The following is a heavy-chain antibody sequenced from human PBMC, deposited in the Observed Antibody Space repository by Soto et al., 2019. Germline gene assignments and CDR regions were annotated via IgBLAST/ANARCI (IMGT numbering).Heavy chain of an antibody. V-gene: IGHV5-51*01. D-gene: IGHD3-22*01. J-gene: IGHJ6*02. Sequence: GESLKISCKGSGYSFTSYWIGWVRQMPGKGLEWMGIIYPGDSDTRYSPSFQGQVTISADKSISTAYLQWSSLKASDTATYYCARLATYDSSGYYYYYYGMDVWGQGTTVTVSS. CDR2: IYPGDSDT. CDR1: GYSFTSYW. CDR3: ARLATYDSSGYYYYYYGMDV.